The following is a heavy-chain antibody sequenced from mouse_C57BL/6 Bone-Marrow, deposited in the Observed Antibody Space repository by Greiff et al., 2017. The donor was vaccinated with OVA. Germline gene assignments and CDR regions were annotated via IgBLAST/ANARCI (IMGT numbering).Heavy chain of an antibody. Sequence: VQLQQPGAELVRPGTSVKLSCKASGYTFTNYWMHWVKQRPGQGLEWIGVIAPSDSYINYNQKFKGRATLTVDTSSSTAYLQLSSLTSEDTAVYYCTKIAYWGQGTLVTVSA. J-gene: IGHJ3*01. V-gene: IGHV1-59*01. CDR1: GYTFTNYW. CDR3: TKIAY. CDR2: IAPSDSYI.